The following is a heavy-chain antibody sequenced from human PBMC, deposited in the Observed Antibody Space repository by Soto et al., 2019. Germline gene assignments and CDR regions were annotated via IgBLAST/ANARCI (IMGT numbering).Heavy chain of an antibody. J-gene: IGHJ4*01. CDR1: GFTFSSYA. CDR2: IAADGVDK. CDR3: ARDPQRAASYYFDY. D-gene: IGHD6-13*01. V-gene: IGHV3-30*03. Sequence: PGGSLRLSCAASGFTFSSYAMHWVRQAPGKGLEWVAVIAADGVDKHHADSVKGRFTISRDNSKNTLSLQMNSLTTEDTAVYYCARDPQRAASYYFDYWGHGALVTVSS.